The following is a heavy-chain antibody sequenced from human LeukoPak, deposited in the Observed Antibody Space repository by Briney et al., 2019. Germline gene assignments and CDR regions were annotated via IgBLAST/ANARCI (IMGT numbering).Heavy chain of an antibody. CDR1: GGSISSSNW. Sequence: PSGTLSLTCAVSGGSISSSNWWSWVRQPPGEGLEWIGEIYHSGNTNYNPSLKSRVAISVDKSKNQFSLKLSSVTAADTAVYYCARRGFDGRLNWLDPWGQGTLVTVSS. D-gene: IGHD3-10*01. J-gene: IGHJ5*02. CDR2: IYHSGNT. CDR3: ARRGFDGRLNWLDP. V-gene: IGHV4-4*02.